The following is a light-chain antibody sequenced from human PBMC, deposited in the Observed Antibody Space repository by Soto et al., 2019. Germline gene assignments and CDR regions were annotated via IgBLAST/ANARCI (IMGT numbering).Light chain of an antibody. CDR2: KVS. J-gene: IGKJ5*01. V-gene: IGKV2-30*02. CDR1: HILVHRDGIAY. CDR3: MQGTHWPIT. Sequence: VVMTQSPLSLPVTLGQPASISLRSXHILVHRDGIAYFSWFQQRPGRSPRRLIYKVSNRDSGVPARFSGSGSGTDFALKISRVEAEDVGVYYCMQGTHWPITFGQGTRLEIK.